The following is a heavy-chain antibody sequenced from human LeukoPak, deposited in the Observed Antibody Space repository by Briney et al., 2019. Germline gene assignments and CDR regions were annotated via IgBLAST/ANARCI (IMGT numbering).Heavy chain of an antibody. J-gene: IGHJ6*02. Sequence: GGSLRLSCAASGFTFSGYAMHWVRQAPGKGLEWVAVMSYDGGHKYYADSVKGRFTISRDNSKNTLYLQMNSLRAEDTAVYYCAKGQLVDYGMDVWGQGTTVTVSS. V-gene: IGHV3-30*18. D-gene: IGHD2-15*01. CDR2: MSYDGGHK. CDR3: AKGQLVDYGMDV. CDR1: GFTFSGYA.